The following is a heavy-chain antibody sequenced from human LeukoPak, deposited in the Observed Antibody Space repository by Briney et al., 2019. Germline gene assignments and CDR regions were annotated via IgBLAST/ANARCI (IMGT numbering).Heavy chain of an antibody. CDR3: ARVLRAGTGPFYI. CDR1: GFTFSEYY. J-gene: IGHJ3*02. D-gene: IGHD6-19*01. CDR2: ISSSGSAI. V-gene: IGHV3-11*04. Sequence: GGSLRLSCAASGFTFSEYYMSWIRQAPGKGLEWVSYISSSGSAIYYVDSVKGRFAISRDNAENSLYLQMNSLRVEDTAVYYWARVLRAGTGPFYILGQG.